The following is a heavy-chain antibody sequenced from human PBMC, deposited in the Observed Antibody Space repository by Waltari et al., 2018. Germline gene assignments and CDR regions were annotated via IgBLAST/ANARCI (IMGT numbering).Heavy chain of an antibody. CDR2: IQHSGST. J-gene: IGHJ5*02. Sequence: QVQLQESGPGLVKPSETLSLTCAVSGYSISSGYYWGWIRQPPGKGLEWIGSIQHSGSTNYTPSLKIRVTISVDTSKNQFSLKLSSVTAADTAVYYCARHYWEYSSSPDWFDPWGQGTLVTVSS. D-gene: IGHD6-6*01. V-gene: IGHV4-38-2*01. CDR1: GYSISSGYY. CDR3: ARHYWEYSSSPDWFDP.